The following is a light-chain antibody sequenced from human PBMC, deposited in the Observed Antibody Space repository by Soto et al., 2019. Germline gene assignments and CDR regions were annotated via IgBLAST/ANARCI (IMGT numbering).Light chain of an antibody. CDR1: QSVSSN. CDR3: HHYNSWPYT. CDR2: GAS. V-gene: IGKV3-15*01. J-gene: IGKJ2*01. Sequence: EIVMTQSPDTLSVSPGERATLSCRASQSVSSNLAWYQQKPGQVPRLLIYGASTRATGFPARFSGSGSGTEFTLTITSLQTEDFAVYYCHHYNSWPYTLGQGTKVEIK.